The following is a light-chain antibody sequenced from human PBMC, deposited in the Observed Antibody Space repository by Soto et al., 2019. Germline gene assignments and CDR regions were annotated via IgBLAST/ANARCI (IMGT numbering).Light chain of an antibody. Sequence: DIPMTQSPSSLSASVGDRVTITCQASQDISNYLNWYQQKPGKAPKLLIYDASNLETGVPSRFSGSGSKTDFTFTISILQPEDIATYYWQQYDNLPITFGPGTKVDIK. CDR2: DAS. V-gene: IGKV1-33*01. CDR1: QDISNY. J-gene: IGKJ3*01. CDR3: QQYDNLPIT.